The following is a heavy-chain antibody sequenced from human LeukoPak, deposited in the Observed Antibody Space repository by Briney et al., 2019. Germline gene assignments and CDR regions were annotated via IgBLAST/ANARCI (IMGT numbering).Heavy chain of an antibody. CDR2: INHSGST. CDR1: GGSFGGYY. D-gene: IGHD2-2*01. V-gene: IGHV4-34*01. J-gene: IGHJ5*02. Sequence: PSETLSLTCAVFGGSFGGYYWSWIRQPPGKGLEWIGEINHSGSTNYNPSLKSRVTISVDTSKNQFSLKMSSVTAADTAVYYCASTYGVVVPAASRNWFDPWGQGTLVTVSS. CDR3: ASTYGVVVPAASRNWFDP.